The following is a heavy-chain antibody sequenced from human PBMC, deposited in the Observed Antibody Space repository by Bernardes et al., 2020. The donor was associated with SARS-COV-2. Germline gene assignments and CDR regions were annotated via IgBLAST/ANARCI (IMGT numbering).Heavy chain of an antibody. CDR1: GGSISSGDYC. J-gene: IGHJ5*02. Sequence: SETLSLTCTVSGGSISSGDYCWSWIRQPPGKGLEWIGYIYYTGSTYYNPSLKSRITISVDTSKNQFSLRLSSVTAADTAVYYCARDRSGVDRIAAADLYNWFDPWGQGTLVTVSS. CDR3: ARDRSGVDRIAAADLYNWFDP. CDR2: IYYTGST. V-gene: IGHV4-30-4*01. D-gene: IGHD6-13*01.